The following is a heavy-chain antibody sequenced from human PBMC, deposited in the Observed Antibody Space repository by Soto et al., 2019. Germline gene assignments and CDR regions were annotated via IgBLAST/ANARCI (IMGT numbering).Heavy chain of an antibody. CDR1: GGTFSSYA. CDR2: IIPIFGTA. CDR3: ARARSPGKIHDAFDI. V-gene: IGHV1-69*06. J-gene: IGHJ3*02. Sequence: QVQLVQSGAEVQKPGSSVKVSCKASGGTFSSYASSWVRQAPGQGLEWLGGIIPIFGTANYAQKFQGRVTMTADKSTSTAYMELSSLRSEDTSVYYCARARSPGKIHDAFDIWGQGTMVTVSS. D-gene: IGHD5-18*01.